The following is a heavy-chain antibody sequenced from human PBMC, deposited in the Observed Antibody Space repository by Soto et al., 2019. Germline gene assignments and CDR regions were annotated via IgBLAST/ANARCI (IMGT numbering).Heavy chain of an antibody. CDR1: GGSISSYY. V-gene: IGHV4-4*07. CDR3: ARDTSVWVVNYYYYSMDV. J-gene: IGHJ6*02. D-gene: IGHD3-16*01. CDR2: IYTSGST. Sequence: SETLSLTCTVSGGSISSYYWSWIRQPAGKGLEWIGRIYTSGSTNYNPSLKSRVTMSVDTSKNQFSLKLSSVTAADTAVYYCARDTSVWVVNYYYYSMDVWGQGTTVTVSS.